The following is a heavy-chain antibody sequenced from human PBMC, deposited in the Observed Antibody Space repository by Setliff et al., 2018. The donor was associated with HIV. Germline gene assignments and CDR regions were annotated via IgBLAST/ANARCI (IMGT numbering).Heavy chain of an antibody. V-gene: IGHV4-31*03. D-gene: IGHD6-13*01. Sequence: SETLSLTCTVSGGSISSGGYYWSWIRQHPGKGLEWIGYIYYSGSTYYNPSLKSRVTISVDTSKDQFSLKLSSVTAADTAVYYCASCIAAAGWTYYYYMDVWGKGTTVTVSS. CDR1: GGSISSGGYY. J-gene: IGHJ6*03. CDR3: ASCIAAAGWTYYYYMDV. CDR2: IYYSGST.